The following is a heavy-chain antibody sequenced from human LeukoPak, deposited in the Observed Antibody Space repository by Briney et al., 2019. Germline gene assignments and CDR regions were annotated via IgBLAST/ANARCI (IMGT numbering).Heavy chain of an antibody. J-gene: IGHJ3*02. CDR2: IYYSGST. CDR1: GGSISSYY. CDR3: AGRLWRRDGYNLGAFDI. V-gene: IGHV4-59*01. D-gene: IGHD5-24*01. Sequence: SETLSLTCTVSGGSISSYYWNWIRQPPGKGLEWIGYIYYSGSTNYNPSLKSRVTISVDTSKNQFSLKLSSVTAADTAVYYCAGRLWRRDGYNLGAFDIWAKGQWSLSL.